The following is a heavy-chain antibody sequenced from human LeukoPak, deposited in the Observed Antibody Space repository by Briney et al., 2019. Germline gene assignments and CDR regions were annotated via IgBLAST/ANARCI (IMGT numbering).Heavy chain of an antibody. CDR3: TRDLMDYDVSTGLHHYYMDV. CDR1: AFTFSGDV. J-gene: IGHJ6*02. Sequence: GGSLRLSCAASAFTFSGDVVHWVRQAPGKGLEWVTTISFHGRNANGADSVRGRFTISRDNAKNTLYLQMNTLRVEDTAVYYCTRDLMDYDVSTGLHHYYMDVWGQGTTVTVSS. CDR2: ISFHGRNA. D-gene: IGHD3-9*01. V-gene: IGHV3-30*03.